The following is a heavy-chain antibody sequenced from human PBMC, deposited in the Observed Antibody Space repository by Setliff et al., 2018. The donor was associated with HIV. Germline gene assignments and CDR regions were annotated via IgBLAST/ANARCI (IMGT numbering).Heavy chain of an antibody. V-gene: IGHV4-59*01. CDR3: ARAQMHRGVVAWSLYYFDY. CDR2: IYESAYS. J-gene: IGHJ4*02. D-gene: IGHD3-10*01. CDR1: GGSISGYH. Sequence: SETLSLTCTVSGGSISGYHWNWLRQTPGKGLEWIGYIYESAYSHYTVSLRSRVTISMDTSKNQFSLTLRSVTAADRAVYYCARAQMHRGVVAWSLYYFDYWGQGALVTVSS.